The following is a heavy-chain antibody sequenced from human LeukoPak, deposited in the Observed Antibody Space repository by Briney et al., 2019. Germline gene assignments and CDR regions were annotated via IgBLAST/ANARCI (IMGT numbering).Heavy chain of an antibody. CDR1: GGPISSFD. CDR3: ARSHSVWTSFDY. V-gene: IGHV4-59*01. D-gene: IGHD3/OR15-3a*01. Sequence: PSETLSLTCTLSGGPISSFDWSWIRQSPGQGLEWSRYIYYSGSTNYTPSLKSRVTISVDTSKNQFSLKLGSVTAADTAVYYCARSHSVWTSFDYWGQGTLVTVSS. J-gene: IGHJ4*02. CDR2: IYYSGST.